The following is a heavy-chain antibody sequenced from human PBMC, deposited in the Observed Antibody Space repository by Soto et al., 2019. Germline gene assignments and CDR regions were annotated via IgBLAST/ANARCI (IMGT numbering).Heavy chain of an antibody. Sequence: GGSLRLSCAASGFSFSDYYMSWIRQAPGKGLECISYISSSGSYTNNADSVKGRFTISRDNAKNSLYLQMDSLRAEDTAVYYCAKDRSYYGPCGVWGQGTTVTVSS. CDR1: GFSFSDYY. V-gene: IGHV3-11*05. J-gene: IGHJ6*02. CDR2: ISSSGSYT. CDR3: AKDRSYYGPCGV. D-gene: IGHD3-10*01.